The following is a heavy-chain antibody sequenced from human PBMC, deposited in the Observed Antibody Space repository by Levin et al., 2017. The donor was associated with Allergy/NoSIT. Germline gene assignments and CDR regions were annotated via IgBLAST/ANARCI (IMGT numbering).Heavy chain of an antibody. CDR2: IIPIFGTA. V-gene: IGHV1-69*06. J-gene: IGHJ5*02. CDR3: ARDPDIVVVPAATNWFDP. D-gene: IGHD2-2*01. CDR1: GGTFSSYA. Sequence: SVKVSCKASGGTFSSYAISWVRQAPGQGLEWMGGIIPIFGTANYAQKFQGRVTITADKSTSTAYMELSSLRSEDTAVYYCARDPDIVVVPAATNWFDPWGQGTLVTVSS.